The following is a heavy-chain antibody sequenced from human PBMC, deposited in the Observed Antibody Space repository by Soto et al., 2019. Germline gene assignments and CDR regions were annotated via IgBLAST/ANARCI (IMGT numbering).Heavy chain of an antibody. CDR2: IYYSGST. CDR1: GGSISSYY. Sequence: SETLSLTCTVSGGSISSYYWSWIRQPPGKGLEWIGYIYYSGSTNYNPSLKSRVTISVDTSKNQFSLKLSSVTAADTAVYYCAREADFWSGYYDYWGQGTLVTVS. V-gene: IGHV4-59*01. J-gene: IGHJ4*02. CDR3: AREADFWSGYYDY. D-gene: IGHD3-3*01.